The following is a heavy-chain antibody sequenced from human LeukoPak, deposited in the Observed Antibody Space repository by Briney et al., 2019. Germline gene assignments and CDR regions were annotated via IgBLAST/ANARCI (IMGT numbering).Heavy chain of an antibody. V-gene: IGHV7-4-1*02. Sequence: ASVKVSCKASGYTFIDYAINWVRQAPGRGLEWMGWINTNTGNPTYAQGFTGRFVFPLDTSVNTAYLQISILKAQDTAVYFCAREGPGASNWFDSWGQGSLVSVSS. CDR3: AREGPGASNWFDS. D-gene: IGHD2-2*01. J-gene: IGHJ5*01. CDR1: GYTFIDYA. CDR2: INTNTGNP.